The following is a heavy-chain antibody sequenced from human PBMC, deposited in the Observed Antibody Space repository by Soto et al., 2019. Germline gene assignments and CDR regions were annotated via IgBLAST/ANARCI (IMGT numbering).Heavy chain of an antibody. CDR1: GFTFTSSA. J-gene: IGHJ3*02. V-gene: IGHV1-58*02. D-gene: IGHD3-3*01. Sequence: GASVKVSCKASGFTFTSSAMQWVRQARGQRLEWIGWIVVGSGNTNYAQKFQERVTITRDMSTSTAYMELSSLRSEDTAVYYCAAKRFLEWYPGAFDIWGQGTMVTVSS. CDR2: IVVGSGNT. CDR3: AAKRFLEWYPGAFDI.